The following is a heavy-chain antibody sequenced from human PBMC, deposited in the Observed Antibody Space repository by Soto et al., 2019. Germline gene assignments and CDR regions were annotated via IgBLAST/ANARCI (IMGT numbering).Heavy chain of an antibody. J-gene: IGHJ4*02. CDR2: ISAYNGAT. CDR3: AKLNAYYYDNSNVNFDY. CDR1: GYTFSDHG. Sequence: ASVKVSCKASGYTFSDHGFSWVRQGPGQGLEWLGWISAYNGATDYAQKFQGRVTLTTDTSKNTLYLQMSSLRAEDTAVYYCAKLNAYYYDNSNVNFDYWGQGTPVTVSS. V-gene: IGHV1-18*01. D-gene: IGHD3-22*01.